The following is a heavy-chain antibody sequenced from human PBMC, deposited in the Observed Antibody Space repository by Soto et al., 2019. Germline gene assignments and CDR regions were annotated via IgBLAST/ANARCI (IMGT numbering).Heavy chain of an antibody. Sequence: QLQLQESGPGLVKPSETLSLTCTVSGGSISSSSYYWGWIRQPPGKGLEWIGSIYYSGSTYYNPSLKSRVTISVDTSKNQFSLKLSSVTAADTAVYYCARREVTLYYFDYWGQGTLVTVSS. J-gene: IGHJ4*02. CDR1: GGSISSSSYY. V-gene: IGHV4-39*01. CDR3: ARREVTLYYFDY. CDR2: IYYSGST. D-gene: IGHD3-16*01.